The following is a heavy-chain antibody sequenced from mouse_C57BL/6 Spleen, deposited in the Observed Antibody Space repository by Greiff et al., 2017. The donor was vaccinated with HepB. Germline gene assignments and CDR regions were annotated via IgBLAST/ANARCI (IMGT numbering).Heavy chain of an antibody. J-gene: IGHJ2*01. CDR3: ARAGLTGTGGYYFDY. V-gene: IGHV5-4*03. CDR1: GFTFSSYA. Sequence: DVKLVESGGGLVKPGGSLKLSCAASGFTFSSYAMSWVRQTPEKRLEWVATISDGGSYTYYPDNVKGRFTISRDNAKNNLYLQMSHLKSEDTAMYYCARAGLTGTGGYYFDYWGQGTTLTVSS. CDR2: ISDGGSYT. D-gene: IGHD4-1*01.